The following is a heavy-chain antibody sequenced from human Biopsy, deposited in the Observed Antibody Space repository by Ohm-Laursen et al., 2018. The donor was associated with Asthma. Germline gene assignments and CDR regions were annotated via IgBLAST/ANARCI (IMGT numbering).Heavy chain of an antibody. CDR1: GFMFRSFG. V-gene: IGHV3-30*03. Sequence: SLRLSCAASGFMFRSFGMHWVRQAPGKGLEWVAVISYDGNHKFYEDSVKGRFTISRDNAKNSLFLQMNSLRAEDTAVYYCARGGSRDLWGTYRYPWDYWGQGTLVAVSS. J-gene: IGHJ4*02. D-gene: IGHD3-16*02. CDR2: ISYDGNHK. CDR3: ARGGSRDLWGTYRYPWDY.